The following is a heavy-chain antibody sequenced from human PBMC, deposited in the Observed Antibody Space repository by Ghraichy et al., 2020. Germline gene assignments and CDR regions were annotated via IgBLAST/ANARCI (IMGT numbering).Heavy chain of an antibody. J-gene: IGHJ4*02. Sequence: GESLNISCAASGFTISSYDMNWVRQAPGKGLEWAAYSSSSGSTKHYADSVKGRFTISRDNAKNSLYLQMNSLRAEDTAVYYCEGSRNWNYAFDYWGQGTLVTVSS. V-gene: IGHV3-48*03. D-gene: IGHD1-7*01. CDR1: GFTISSYD. CDR3: EGSRNWNYAFDY. CDR2: SSSSGSTK.